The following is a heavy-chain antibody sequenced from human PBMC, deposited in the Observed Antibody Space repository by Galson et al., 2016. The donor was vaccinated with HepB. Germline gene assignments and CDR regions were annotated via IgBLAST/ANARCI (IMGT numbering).Heavy chain of an antibody. CDR3: ARDNVMGAKNWFDP. CDR2: IYYGGGT. J-gene: IGHJ5*02. CDR1: GGSIGSAGFY. D-gene: IGHD1-26*01. Sequence: TLSLTCTVSGGSIGSAGFYWTWIRQLPGRGLEWIGYIYYGGGTFYNPSLQSRVTMSVDTSNNQFSLRLNSVTAADTAVYYCARDNVMGAKNWFDPWGQGTLVTVSS. V-gene: IGHV4-31*03.